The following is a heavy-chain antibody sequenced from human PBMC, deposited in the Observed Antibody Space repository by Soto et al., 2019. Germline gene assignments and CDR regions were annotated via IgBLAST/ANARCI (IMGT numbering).Heavy chain of an antibody. CDR1: GYTFANYG. D-gene: IGHD3-10*01. Sequence: QVQLVQSGGEVKKPGASVKVSCKASGYTFANYGINWVRQAPGQGLEWLGWISAYNGNSKYAQKLQDRVTMTTDTSTNTAHMELRSLRSDDTAMYYCARDGSAYQPGSNWFDPWGQGTLVTVSS. CDR2: ISAYNGNS. J-gene: IGHJ5*02. CDR3: ARDGSAYQPGSNWFDP. V-gene: IGHV1-18*01.